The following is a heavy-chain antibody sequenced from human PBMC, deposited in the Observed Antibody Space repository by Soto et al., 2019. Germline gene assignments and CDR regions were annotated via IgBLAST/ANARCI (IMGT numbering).Heavy chain of an antibody. Sequence: SVKVCCEAAGVTVSSSASSWVRLAPGRGLELMGGIIPIFGTAHHAQKFQGRDTITADGSTSIAYMELRSLRSEHTAVYYCARVYYDSSGYYYSDHWGEGILVIVSS. CDR2: IIPIFGTA. D-gene: IGHD3-22*01. J-gene: IGHJ4*02. CDR3: ARVYYDSSGYYYSDH. CDR1: GVTVSSSA. V-gene: IGHV1-69*13.